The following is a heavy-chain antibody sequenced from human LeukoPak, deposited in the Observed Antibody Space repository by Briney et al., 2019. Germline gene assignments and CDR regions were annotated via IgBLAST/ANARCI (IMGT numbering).Heavy chain of an antibody. V-gene: IGHV1-46*01. Sequence: ASVKVSCKASGYTFTNYYIHWVREAPGQGREWMGIINPSGSSTSYVQKFQGRVTMTRDTSTRTVYMELRSLRSEDTAVYYCAGGTTNTKGAFDMWGQGTMVTVSS. CDR3: AGGTTNTKGAFDM. J-gene: IGHJ3*02. D-gene: IGHD2-8*01. CDR2: INPSGSST. CDR1: GYTFTNYY.